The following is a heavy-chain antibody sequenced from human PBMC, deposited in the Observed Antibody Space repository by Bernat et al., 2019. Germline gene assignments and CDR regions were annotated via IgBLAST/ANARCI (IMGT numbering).Heavy chain of an antibody. CDR1: KYTFTSYT. CDR3: AREEGVIGKWNYPFFAY. CDR2: INTGNGHT. J-gene: IGHJ4*02. V-gene: IGHV1-3*04. Sequence: QVQLVQSGAEVKKPGASVKLSCKASKYTFTSYTIHRVRQAPGQRLEWMGWINTGNGHTQYSQKFQGRVTITRDTSASTAYMELSSLRSEDTAVYYCAREEGVIGKWNYPFFAYWGQGALVIVSS. D-gene: IGHD1-7*01.